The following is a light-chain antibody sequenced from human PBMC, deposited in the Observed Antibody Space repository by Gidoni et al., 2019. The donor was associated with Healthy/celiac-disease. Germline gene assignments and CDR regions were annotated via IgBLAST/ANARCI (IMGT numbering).Light chain of an antibody. CDR1: KLGDKY. CDR2: QDS. CDR3: QAWDSSTVV. Sequence: ASITCSGDKLGDKYACWYQQKPGQSPVLVIYQDSKRPSGIPERFSGSNSGNTATLTISGTQAMDEADYYCQAWDSSTVVFGGGTKLTVL. J-gene: IGLJ2*01. V-gene: IGLV3-1*01.